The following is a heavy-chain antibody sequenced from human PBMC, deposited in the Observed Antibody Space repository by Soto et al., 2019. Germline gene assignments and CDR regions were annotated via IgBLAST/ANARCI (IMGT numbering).Heavy chain of an antibody. CDR2: INAGNGNT. V-gene: IGHV1-3*05. CDR1: GYTFTGYA. CDR3: ARSAVSPSGGLIGPFDH. J-gene: IGHJ4*02. D-gene: IGHD3-16*02. Sequence: QVQLVQSGAEEKKPGASVKVSCQTSGYTFTGYAIHWVRQAPGQRLEWMGWINAGNGNTKSSQKFQGRVTMTTDTSANTAYMELSSLRSEDTAIYYCARSAVSPSGGLIGPFDHWGQGNLVTVSS.